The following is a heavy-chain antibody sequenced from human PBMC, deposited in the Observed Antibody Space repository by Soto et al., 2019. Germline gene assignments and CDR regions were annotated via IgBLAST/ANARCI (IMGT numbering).Heavy chain of an antibody. CDR3: ARGSSSWRYYYYYGMDV. Sequence: ASVKVSCKASGYTFTSYGIIWVRQAPGQGLEWMGWISAYNGNTNYAQKLQGRVTMTTDTSTSTAYMELRSLRSDDTAVYYCARGSSSWRYYYYYGMDVWGQGTTVTVSS. CDR2: ISAYNGNT. CDR1: GYTFTSYG. V-gene: IGHV1-18*04. J-gene: IGHJ6*02. D-gene: IGHD6-13*01.